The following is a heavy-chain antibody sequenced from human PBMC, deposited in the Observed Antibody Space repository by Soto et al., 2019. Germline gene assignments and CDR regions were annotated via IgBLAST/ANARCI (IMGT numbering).Heavy chain of an antibody. Sequence: ASVKVSCKACGYTFTGYYMHLVRQAPGQGLEWMGWINPNSGGTNYAQKFQGWVTMTRDTSISTAYMELSRLRSDDTAVYYCARGVIIAAAFLGLYDYHCDLVCCTRPTSSDL. CDR1: GYTFTGYY. V-gene: IGHV1-2*04. CDR3: ARGVIIAAAFLGLYDYHCDLVCCTRPTSSDL. J-gene: IGHJ2*01. D-gene: IGHD6-13*01. CDR2: INPNSGGT.